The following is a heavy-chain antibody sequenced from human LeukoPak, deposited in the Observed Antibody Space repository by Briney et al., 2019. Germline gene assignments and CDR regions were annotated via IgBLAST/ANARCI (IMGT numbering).Heavy chain of an antibody. V-gene: IGHV3-15*01. Sequence: GGSLRLSCAASGFTFSNSWMTWVRQAPGKGLEWVGRIKSKTDGGTTDYAAPVKGRFTISRDDSKNTLYLQMNSLRSEDTAVYYCAKDFGVVVTAIPSYWGQGTLVTVSS. CDR2: IKSKTDGGTT. CDR3: AKDFGVVVTAIPSY. D-gene: IGHD2-21*02. J-gene: IGHJ4*02. CDR1: GFTFSNSW.